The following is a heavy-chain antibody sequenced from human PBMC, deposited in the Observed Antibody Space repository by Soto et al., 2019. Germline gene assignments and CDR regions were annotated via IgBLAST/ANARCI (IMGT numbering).Heavy chain of an antibody. CDR1: GFTFSSYE. D-gene: IGHD3-3*01. Sequence: GGSLRLSCAASGFTFSSYEMNWVRQAPGKGLEWVSYISSSGSTIYYADSVKGRFTISRDNAKNSLYLQMNSLRAEDTAVYYCARGGYYDFWSGYYRDYGMDVWGQGTTVTVSS. J-gene: IGHJ6*02. V-gene: IGHV3-48*03. CDR3: ARGGYYDFWSGYYRDYGMDV. CDR2: ISSSGSTI.